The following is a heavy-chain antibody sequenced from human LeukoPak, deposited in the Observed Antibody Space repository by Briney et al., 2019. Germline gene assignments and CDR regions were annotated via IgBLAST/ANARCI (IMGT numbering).Heavy chain of an antibody. CDR1: GFTFSSYS. CDR3: ARGGYSSSWYPPPWFDP. Sequence: PGGSLRFSCAASGFTFSSYSMNWVRQAPGKGLEWVSSISSSSSYIYYADSVKGRFTISRDNAKNSLYLQMNSLRAEDTAVYYCARGGYSSSWYPPPWFDPWGQGTLVTVSS. V-gene: IGHV3-21*01. D-gene: IGHD6-13*01. J-gene: IGHJ5*02. CDR2: ISSSSSYI.